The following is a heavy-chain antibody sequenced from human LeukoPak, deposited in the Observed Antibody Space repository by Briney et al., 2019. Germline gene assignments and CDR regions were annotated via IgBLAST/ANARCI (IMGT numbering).Heavy chain of an antibody. CDR2: IYYSGST. D-gene: IGHD3-22*01. J-gene: IGHJ5*02. CDR1: GGSISSSSYY. Sequence: KPSQTLSLTCTVSGGSISSSSYYWGWIRQPPGKGLEWIRSIYYSGSTYYNPSLKSRVTISVDTSKNQFSLKLSSVTAADTAVYYCARHAGVVVPAARTQVRYDSHLGITMIVVVPNWFDPWGQGTLVTVSS. CDR3: ARHAGVVVPAARTQVRYDSHLGITMIVVVPNWFDP. V-gene: IGHV4-39*01.